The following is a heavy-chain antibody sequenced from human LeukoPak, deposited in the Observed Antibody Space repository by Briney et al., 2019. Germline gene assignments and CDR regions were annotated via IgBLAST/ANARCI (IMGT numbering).Heavy chain of an antibody. CDR2: ISAYNGNT. CDR1: GYTFTSYG. D-gene: IGHD1-7*01. Sequence: ASVNVSCKASGYTFTSYGISWVRQAPGQGLEWMGWISAYNGNTNYAQKLQGRVTMTTDTSTSTAYMELRSLRSDDTAVYYCARTLGAGTDNWFDPWGQGTLVTVSS. CDR3: ARTLGAGTDNWFDP. V-gene: IGHV1-18*01. J-gene: IGHJ5*02.